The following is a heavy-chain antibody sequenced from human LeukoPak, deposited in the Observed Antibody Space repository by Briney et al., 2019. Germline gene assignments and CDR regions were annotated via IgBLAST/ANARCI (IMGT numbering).Heavy chain of an antibody. CDR1: GYDFSTYW. J-gene: IGHJ1*01. CDR2: IYPGDSHT. V-gene: IGHV5-51*01. D-gene: IGHD3-10*01. CDR3: ARHGELGQYFQH. Sequence: GESLKISCQVFGYDFSTYWIGWVRQMPGKGLEWMGIIYPGDSHTRYYPSFQGQVTISADKSISTAYLQWSSLKASDTAMYYCARHGELGQYFQHWGQGTLVTVSS.